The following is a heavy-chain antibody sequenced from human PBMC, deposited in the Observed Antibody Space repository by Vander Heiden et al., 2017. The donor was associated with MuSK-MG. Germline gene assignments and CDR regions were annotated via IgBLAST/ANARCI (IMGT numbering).Heavy chain of an antibody. D-gene: IGHD6-19*01. CDR1: GGTFGSYA. CDR3: ARGPGIAVAPDY. J-gene: IGHJ4*02. V-gene: IGHV1-69*04. Sequence: QVQLVQSGAEVKKPGSSVKVSCKASGGTFGSYAISWVRQAPGQGLEWMGRIIPILGIANYAQKFQGRVTITADKSTSTAYMELSSLRSEDTAVYYCARGPGIAVAPDYWGQGTLVTVSS. CDR2: IIPILGIA.